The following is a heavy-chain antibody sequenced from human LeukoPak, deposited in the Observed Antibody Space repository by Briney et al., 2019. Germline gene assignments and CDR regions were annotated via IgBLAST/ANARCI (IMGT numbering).Heavy chain of an antibody. Sequence: ASVKVSCKVSGYTLTELPMHWVRQAPGKGLEWMGGFDPEDGETIYAQKFQGRVTMTEDTSTDTAYMELSSLRSEDTAVYYCATPPPSGYYYGMDVWGQGTTVTVSS. CDR3: ATPPPSGYYYGMDV. J-gene: IGHJ6*02. CDR2: FDPEDGET. V-gene: IGHV1-24*01. CDR1: GYTLTELP. D-gene: IGHD1-26*01.